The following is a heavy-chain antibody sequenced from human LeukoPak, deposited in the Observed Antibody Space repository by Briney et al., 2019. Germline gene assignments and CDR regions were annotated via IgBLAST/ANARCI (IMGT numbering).Heavy chain of an antibody. CDR3: AREAVNYYDSSGYDRAEYFQH. CDR1: GYTFTSYG. Sequence: ASVKVSCKASGYTFTSYGISWVRQAPGQGLEWMGWISAYNGNTNYAQKLQGRVTMTTDTSTSTAYMELRSLRSDDTAVYYCAREAVNYYDSSGYDRAEYFQHWGQGTLVTVSS. V-gene: IGHV1-18*01. D-gene: IGHD3-22*01. CDR2: ISAYNGNT. J-gene: IGHJ1*01.